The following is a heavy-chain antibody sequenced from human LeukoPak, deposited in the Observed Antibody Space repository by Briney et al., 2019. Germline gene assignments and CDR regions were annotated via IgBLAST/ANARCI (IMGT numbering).Heavy chain of an antibody. J-gene: IGHJ4*02. Sequence: GGSLRLSCAASGFTFSNAWMSWVRQAPGKGLEWVGRIKSKTDGGTTDYAAPVKGRFTISRDDSKNTLYLQMNSLKTEDTAVYYCTTEFTDSSGYYYRFDYWGQETLVTVSS. CDR3: TTEFTDSSGYYYRFDY. CDR1: GFTFSNAW. D-gene: IGHD3-22*01. V-gene: IGHV3-15*01. CDR2: IKSKTDGGTT.